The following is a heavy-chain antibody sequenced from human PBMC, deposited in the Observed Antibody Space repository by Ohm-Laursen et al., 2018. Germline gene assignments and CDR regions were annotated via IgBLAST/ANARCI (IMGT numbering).Heavy chain of an antibody. D-gene: IGHD5-18*01. J-gene: IGHJ4*02. CDR1: GYSISSGYY. V-gene: IGHV4-38-2*01. Sequence: GTLSLTCAVSGYSISSGYYWGWIRQPPGKGLEWIGSIYHSGSTYYNPSLKSRVPISVDTSKNQFSLKLSSVTAADTAVYYCARRGYSYGLWYFDYWGQGTLVTVSS. CDR3: ARRGYSYGLWYFDY. CDR2: IYHSGST.